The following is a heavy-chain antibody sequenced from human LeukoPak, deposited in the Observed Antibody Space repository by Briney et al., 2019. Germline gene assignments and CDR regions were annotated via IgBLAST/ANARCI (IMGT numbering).Heavy chain of an antibody. CDR1: GGSLSSSSYY. Sequence: PSKTLSLTCTVSGGSLSSSSYYWGWIRQPPGKGLEWIGSIYYSGSTYYNPSLKSRVTISVDTSKNQFSLKLSSVTAADTAVYYCARKQEITIFGVVTTSPFDYWGQGTLVTVSS. J-gene: IGHJ4*02. CDR2: IYYSGST. D-gene: IGHD3-3*01. V-gene: IGHV4-39*01. CDR3: ARKQEITIFGVVTTSPFDY.